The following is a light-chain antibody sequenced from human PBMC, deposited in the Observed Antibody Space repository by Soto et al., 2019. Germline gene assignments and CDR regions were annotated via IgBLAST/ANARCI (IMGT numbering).Light chain of an antibody. CDR3: QQYDTYPWT. Sequence: IQMTQSPSTLSASVGDRVTITCRASQSFXKWLGWYQQKPGKAPKLLXDDASSLGRGGPSRLSGSASGTEFTLTISSLQPDDFATYYFQQYDTYPWTFGRGTKVDIK. J-gene: IGKJ1*01. V-gene: IGKV1-5*01. CDR2: DAS. CDR1: QSFXKW.